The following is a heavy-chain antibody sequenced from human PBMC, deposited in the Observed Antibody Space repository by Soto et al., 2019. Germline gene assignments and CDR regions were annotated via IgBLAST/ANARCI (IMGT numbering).Heavy chain of an antibody. Sequence: SQTLSLTCVISGDSVSSNSAAWNWIRQSPSRGLEWLGRTYYRTRWYYDYAVSVRSRITVNPDTSKNQFSLQLTSVTPEDTAVYYFPGSTSHYWYYMYFSTKGSSVTVS. J-gene: IGHJ6*03. V-gene: IGHV6-1*01. D-gene: IGHD1-7*01. CDR3: PGSTSHYWYYMYF. CDR2: TYYRTRWYY. CDR1: GDSVSSNSAA.